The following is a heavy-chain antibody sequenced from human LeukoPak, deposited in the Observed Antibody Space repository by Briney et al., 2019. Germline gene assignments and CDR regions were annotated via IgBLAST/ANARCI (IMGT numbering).Heavy chain of an antibody. CDR1: GGSISSYY. J-gene: IGHJ3*02. V-gene: IGHV4-4*09. CDR3: ARHDRRRAFDI. Sequence: SETLSLTCTASGGSISSYYWSWIRQPPGKGLEWIGYIYTSGSTNYNPSLKSRVTISVDTSKNQFSLKLSSVTAADTAVYYCARHDRRRAFDIWGQGTMVTVSS. CDR2: IYTSGST.